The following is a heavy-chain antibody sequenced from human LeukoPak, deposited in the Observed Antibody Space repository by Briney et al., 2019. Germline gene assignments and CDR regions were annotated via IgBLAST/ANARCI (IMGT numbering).Heavy chain of an antibody. V-gene: IGHV3-30*02. Sequence: PGGSLRLSCAASGFTFSSYDIHGVRQAPGKGLEWVAFIRDDGSNKYYAVSVRGRFTISRDNSKNTLYLQMNSMRAEDTAVYFCAKGSKAVLFTRDHYMDVWGKGTTVTISS. CDR2: IRDDGSNK. CDR3: AKGSKAVLFTRDHYMDV. CDR1: GFTFSSYD. D-gene: IGHD6-19*01. J-gene: IGHJ6*03.